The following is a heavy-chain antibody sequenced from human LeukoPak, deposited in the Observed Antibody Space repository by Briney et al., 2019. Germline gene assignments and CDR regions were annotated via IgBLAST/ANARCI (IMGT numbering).Heavy chain of an antibody. D-gene: IGHD4-23*01. Sequence: GGSLRLSCAASGFTFSDYYMSWIRQAPGKGLEWVSYISSSGSTIYYADSVKGRFTISRDNAKNSLYLQMNSLRAEDTAVYYCARPTTVVTRDAFDIWGQGTMVTVSS. CDR2: ISSSGSTI. CDR3: ARPTTVVTRDAFDI. CDR1: GFTFSDYY. V-gene: IGHV3-11*01. J-gene: IGHJ3*02.